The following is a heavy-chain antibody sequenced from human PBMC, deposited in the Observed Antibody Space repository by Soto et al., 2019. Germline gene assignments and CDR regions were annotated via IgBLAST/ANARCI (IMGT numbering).Heavy chain of an antibody. Sequence: GGSLRLSCAASGFTFSSYWMHWVRQAPGKGLVWVSRINSDGSSTSYADSVKGRFTIPRDNAKNTLYLQMNSLRAEDTAVYYCAREGYCSSTSCYTFYYYGMDVWGQGTTVTVSS. J-gene: IGHJ6*02. D-gene: IGHD2-2*02. CDR3: AREGYCSSTSCYTFYYYGMDV. CDR2: INSDGSST. V-gene: IGHV3-74*01. CDR1: GFTFSSYW.